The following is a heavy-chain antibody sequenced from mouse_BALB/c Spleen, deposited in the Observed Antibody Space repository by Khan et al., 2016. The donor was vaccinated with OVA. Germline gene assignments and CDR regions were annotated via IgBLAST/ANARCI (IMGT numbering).Heavy chain of an antibody. CDR3: ARIYRSDFDY. V-gene: IGHV1-20*02. D-gene: IGHD1-1*01. Sequence: EVKLLESGPELVKPGASVKISCKASGYSFTGYFMNWVMQSPGKSLEWIGRINPHIGETFYNQKFKGKATLTVDEVSNTAHMERRSLASEDSAVYYCARIYRSDFDYWGQGTTLTVSS. J-gene: IGHJ2*01. CDR2: INPHIGET. CDR1: GYSFTGYF.